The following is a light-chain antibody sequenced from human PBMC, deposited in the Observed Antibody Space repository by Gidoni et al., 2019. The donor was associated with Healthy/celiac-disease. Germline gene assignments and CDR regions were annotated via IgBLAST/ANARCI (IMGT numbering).Light chain of an antibody. V-gene: IGKV3-20*01. J-gene: IGKJ1*01. CDR2: GAS. CDR1: QSVSSSY. Sequence: EIVLTPSPGTLPLSPGERATLSCRASQSVSSSYLAWYQQKPGQAPRLLIYGASSRATGLPDRCSGSGSGTDFTLKISRLEPEDVAVYYCQQDGSSSWTFGQGTKVEIK. CDR3: QQDGSSSWT.